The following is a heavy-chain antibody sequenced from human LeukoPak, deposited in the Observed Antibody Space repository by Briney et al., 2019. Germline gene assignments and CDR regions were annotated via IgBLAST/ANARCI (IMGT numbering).Heavy chain of an antibody. J-gene: IGHJ5*01. D-gene: IGHD5-24*01. CDR2: IKEEGSEE. V-gene: IGHV3-7*01. CDR1: GFTFRKHW. CDR3: ARELSGDVIDS. Sequence: PGGSLRLSRVGSGFTFRKHWMTWVRQAPGKGLEWVANIKEEGSEENYVDSVKGRFTIYRDNAKKSVYLRMNSLRAEDTAVYYCARELSGDVIDSWGQGTLVTVSS.